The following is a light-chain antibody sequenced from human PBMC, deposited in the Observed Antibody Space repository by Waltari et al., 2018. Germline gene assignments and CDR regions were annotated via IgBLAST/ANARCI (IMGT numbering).Light chain of an antibody. V-gene: IGKV1-5*03. J-gene: IGKJ5*01. CDR1: QNINNW. Sequence: DIQMTQSPSALSASVGDRVTVTCRASQNINNWLAWYQQKPGKAPELLIYKAYSLETWVPYRFSGSCSGTEFTLTISSLQPDDFATYYCQQYKNFPITFGQGTRLEIK. CDR2: KAY. CDR3: QQYKNFPIT.